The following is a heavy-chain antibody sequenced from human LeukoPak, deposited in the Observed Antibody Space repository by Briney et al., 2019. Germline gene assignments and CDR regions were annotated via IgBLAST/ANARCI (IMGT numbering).Heavy chain of an antibody. CDR1: GFTFSSYG. J-gene: IGHJ4*02. D-gene: IGHD3-10*01. V-gene: IGHV3-64*01. CDR2: ISTNGGST. Sequence: PGGSLRLSCAASGFTFSSYGMHWVRLAPGKGLEYVSVISTNGGSTYYAKSVKGRFTISRDNSKNTLYLQMDSLRAEDMAVYYCARDGETGQFDYWGQGTLVTDSS. CDR3: ARDGETGQFDY.